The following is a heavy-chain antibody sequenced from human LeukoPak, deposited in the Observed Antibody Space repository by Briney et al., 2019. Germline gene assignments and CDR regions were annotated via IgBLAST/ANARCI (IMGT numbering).Heavy chain of an antibody. J-gene: IGHJ4*02. D-gene: IGHD3-10*01. V-gene: IGHV3-48*01. CDR1: GFTFSSFS. CDR3: ASPHMGRGIIIRGFDY. CDR2: ISFTSTTI. Sequence: GGSLTLSCAASGFTFSSFSMNWVRQAPGKGLEWVSYISFTSTTIYYADFVKGRFSISRDNSQNTLFLQMNSLRAEDTAVYYCASPHMGRGIIIRGFDYWGQGTLVTVSS.